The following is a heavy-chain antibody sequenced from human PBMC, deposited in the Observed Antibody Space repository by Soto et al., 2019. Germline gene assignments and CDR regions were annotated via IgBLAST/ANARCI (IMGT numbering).Heavy chain of an antibody. V-gene: IGHV3-30*03. D-gene: IGHD3-10*01. J-gene: IGHJ5*01. CDR1: GITFSRHG. CDR3: AMWVGGSMYEKSGKFDS. Sequence: QVYLVESGGGVVQPGRSLRLTCAASGITFSRHGMHWVRQAPGKGLEWVALVSDDGSRKYYADSVKGRFTISRDNSEKTLYLQMNSLRAEDTAVYYCAMWVGGSMYEKSGKFDSWGQGTLVTVSS. CDR2: VSDDGSRK.